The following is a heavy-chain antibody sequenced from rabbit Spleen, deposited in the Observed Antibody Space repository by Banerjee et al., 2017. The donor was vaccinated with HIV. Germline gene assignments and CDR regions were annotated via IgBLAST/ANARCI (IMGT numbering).Heavy chain of an antibody. Sequence: QSLEESGGDLVKPGASLTLTCTASGVSFSISSYMCWVRQAPGKGLEWIACIDAGSSAFTYFATWAKGRFTISKTSSTTVTLQMTRLTAADTATYFCVRDTSSSFSSYGMDLWGPGTLVTVS. CDR3: VRDTSSSFSSYGMDL. CDR1: GVSFSISSY. CDR2: IDAGSSAFT. V-gene: IGHV1S40*01. J-gene: IGHJ6*01. D-gene: IGHD1-1*01.